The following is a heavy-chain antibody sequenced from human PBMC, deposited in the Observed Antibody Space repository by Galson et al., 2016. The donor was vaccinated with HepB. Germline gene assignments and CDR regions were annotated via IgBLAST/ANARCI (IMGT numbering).Heavy chain of an antibody. V-gene: IGHV3-30*03. CDR1: GFNISNSG. D-gene: IGHD5-12*01. CDR2: ISYDETRK. Sequence: SLRLSCAASGFNISNSGMHWVRQAPGKGLEWVAAISYDETRKEYAGSVKARFTISRDNSKNTVHLQMSSLTTEDTAVYYCVRGIVATANRDCWGQGTLVTVSS. CDR3: VRGIVATANRDC. J-gene: IGHJ4*02.